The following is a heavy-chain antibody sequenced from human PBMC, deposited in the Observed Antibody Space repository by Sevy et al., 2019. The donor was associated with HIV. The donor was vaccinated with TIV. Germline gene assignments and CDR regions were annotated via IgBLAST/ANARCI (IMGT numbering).Heavy chain of an antibody. CDR3: ASTLAAAGTSPFDY. Sequence: EGSLRLSCAASGFTFSSYSMNWVRQAPGKGLEWVSSISSSSSYIYYADSVKGRFTISRDNAKNSLYLQMNSLRAEDTAVYYCASTLAAAGTSPFDYWGQGTLVTVSS. J-gene: IGHJ4*02. D-gene: IGHD6-13*01. CDR1: GFTFSSYS. CDR2: ISSSSSYI. V-gene: IGHV3-21*01.